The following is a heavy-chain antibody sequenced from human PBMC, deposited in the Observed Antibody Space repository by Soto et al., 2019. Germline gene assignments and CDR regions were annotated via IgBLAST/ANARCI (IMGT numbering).Heavy chain of an antibody. CDR3: ARDGKYCSGGSCYYFDY. CDR1: GFTFSSYG. V-gene: IGHV3-33*01. D-gene: IGHD2-15*01. CDR2: IWCDGSNK. J-gene: IGHJ4*02. Sequence: QVQLVESGGGVVQPGRSLRLSCAASGFTFSSYGMHWVRQAPGKGLEWVAVIWCDGSNKYYADSVKGRFTISRDNSKNTLYLQMNSLRAEDTAVYYCARDGKYCSGGSCYYFDYWGQGTLVTVSS.